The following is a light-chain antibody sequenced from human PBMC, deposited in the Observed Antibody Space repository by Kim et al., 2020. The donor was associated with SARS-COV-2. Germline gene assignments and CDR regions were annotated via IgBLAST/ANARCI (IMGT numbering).Light chain of an antibody. CDR3: QQRSNWPLFT. Sequence: EIVLTQSPATLSLSPGERATLSCRASQSVSSYLAWYQQNTGQAPRLLIYDAANRATGIPARFSGSGSGTDFTLTISSLEPEDFAVYYCQQRSNWPLFTFGPGTKVDIK. V-gene: IGKV3-11*01. CDR1: QSVSSY. CDR2: DAA. J-gene: IGKJ3*01.